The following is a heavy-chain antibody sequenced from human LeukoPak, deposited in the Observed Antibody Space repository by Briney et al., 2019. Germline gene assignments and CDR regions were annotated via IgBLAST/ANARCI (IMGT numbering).Heavy chain of an antibody. CDR1: GGSFSGYY. CDR2: INHSGST. Sequence: SETLSLTCAVYGGSFSGYYWSWIRQPPGKGLEWIGEINHSGSTNYSPSLKSRVTISVDTSKNQFSLKLSSVTAADTAVYYCARGSKDIVVVPAAMWVNWFDPWGQGTLVTVSS. V-gene: IGHV4-34*01. J-gene: IGHJ5*02. D-gene: IGHD2-2*01. CDR3: ARGSKDIVVVPAAMWVNWFDP.